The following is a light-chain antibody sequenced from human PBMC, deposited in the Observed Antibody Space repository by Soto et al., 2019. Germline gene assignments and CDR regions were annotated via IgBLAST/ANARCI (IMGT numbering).Light chain of an antibody. CDR3: QQYENFAT. CDR1: HNIKNW. J-gene: IGKJ1*01. Sequence: DIQMTQSPSTLSASVGDRVTITCRASHNIKNWLAWYQQKPGEAPKLLIYKASNSADGVPSRFSGSGSGTEYTLTVSSLQPDDSASYYCQQYENFATFGQGTRVEIK. CDR2: KAS. V-gene: IGKV1-5*03.